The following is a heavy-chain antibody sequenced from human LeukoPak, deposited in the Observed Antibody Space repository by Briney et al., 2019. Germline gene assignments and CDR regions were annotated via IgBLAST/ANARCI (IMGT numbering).Heavy chain of an antibody. CDR1: GFTFSLYA. CDR2: INSDGSYI. CDR3: AKGRSGAYGGIFDY. V-gene: IGHV3-64*04. D-gene: IGHD4-17*01. Sequence: GGSLRLSCSASGFTFSLYAMHWVRQAPGKGLEYVSAINSDGSYIYYADSVKGRFTISRDNSKNTLYVQMNSLRAEDTAVYYCAKGRSGAYGGIFDYWGQGTLVTVSS. J-gene: IGHJ4*02.